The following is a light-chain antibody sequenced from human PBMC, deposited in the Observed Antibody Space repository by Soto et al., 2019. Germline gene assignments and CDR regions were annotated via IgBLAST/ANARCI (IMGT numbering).Light chain of an antibody. CDR1: SNNY. V-gene: IGLV2-14*01. CDR3: GSYRSGTTLI. CDR2: EVA. Sequence: QSVLTQPASVSGSLGQSITISCTGTSNNYVSWYQQHPGKAPKLMLDEVANRPSGVSNRSSGSKSGNTASLTISGLQAEDEADDYCGSYRSGTTLIFGGGTKLTVL. J-gene: IGLJ2*01.